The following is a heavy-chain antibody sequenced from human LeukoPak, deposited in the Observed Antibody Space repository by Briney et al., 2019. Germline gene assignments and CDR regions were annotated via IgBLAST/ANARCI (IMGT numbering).Heavy chain of an antibody. CDR2: VSHDGSNT. J-gene: IGHJ3*01. Sequence: PGGSLSLSCAASGSTFRSYGMHWVRQAPGKGLEWLGVVSHDGSNTYYADSVKGRFTISRANYKNTLYLQMNSLRAEDTAMYHCAKDTPLSSWGQGTMVTVSS. CDR1: GSTFRSYG. CDR3: AKDTPLSS. V-gene: IGHV3-30*18.